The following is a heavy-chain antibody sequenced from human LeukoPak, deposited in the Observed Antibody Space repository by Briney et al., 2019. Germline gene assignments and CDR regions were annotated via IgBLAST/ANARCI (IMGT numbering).Heavy chain of an antibody. CDR3: ARDQPALDY. V-gene: IGHV1-2*02. CDR2: INLNTGDT. Sequence: ASAKVSCKASGFTFIGYYMHWVRQAPGQGLEWMGWINLNTGDTDYAPKFQGRVTMTRATSITTAYMELSRLRYDDTAVYYCARDQPALDYWGRGTLVTVSS. CDR1: GFTFIGYY. J-gene: IGHJ4*02.